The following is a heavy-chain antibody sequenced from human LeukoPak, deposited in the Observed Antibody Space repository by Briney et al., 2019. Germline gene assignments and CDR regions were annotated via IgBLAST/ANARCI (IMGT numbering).Heavy chain of an antibody. Sequence: SETLSLTCAVYGGSFSGYYWSWIRQPPGKGLEWIGEINHSGSTNYNPSLKSRVTISVDTSKNQFSLKLSSVTAADTAVYYCARGRIRITMVRGVIAQTFDYWGQGTLVTVSS. D-gene: IGHD3-10*01. CDR2: INHSGST. J-gene: IGHJ4*02. V-gene: IGHV4-34*01. CDR1: GGSFSGYY. CDR3: ARGRIRITMVRGVIAQTFDY.